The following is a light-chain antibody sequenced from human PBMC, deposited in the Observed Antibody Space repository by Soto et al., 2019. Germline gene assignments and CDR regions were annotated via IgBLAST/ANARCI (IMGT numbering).Light chain of an antibody. CDR3: QQYYSYPPT. V-gene: IGKV1-8*01. CDR1: QGISSY. CDR2: AAS. J-gene: IGKJ3*01. Sequence: AIRMTQSPSSFSASTGDRVTITCRASQGISSYLAWYQQKPGKAPMLLIYAASTLQSGVPSRFSGTGSGPDFTVTISCLQSEDFATYYCQQYYSYPPTFGPGTKVDIK.